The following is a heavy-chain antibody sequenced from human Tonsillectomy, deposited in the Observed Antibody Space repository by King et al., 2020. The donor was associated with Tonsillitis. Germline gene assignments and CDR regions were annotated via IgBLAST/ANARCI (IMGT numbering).Heavy chain of an antibody. V-gene: IGHV4-31*03. CDR1: GGSISSGNYY. Sequence: QLQESGPGLVKPSQTLSLTCTVSGGSISSGNYYWSWIRQHPGKGLEWIGYIYYSGSTYYNPSLKSRVTKSVDTSKNQFSLKLSSVTAADTAVYYCARDGLSGNPFDYWGQGTLVTVSS. D-gene: IGHD4-23*01. CDR3: ARDGLSGNPFDY. J-gene: IGHJ4*02. CDR2: IYYSGST.